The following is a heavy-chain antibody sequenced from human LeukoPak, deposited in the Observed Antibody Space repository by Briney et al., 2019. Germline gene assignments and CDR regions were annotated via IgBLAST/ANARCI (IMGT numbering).Heavy chain of an antibody. J-gene: IGHJ4*02. D-gene: IGHD1-26*01. Sequence: SETLSLTCTVSGYSISSGYYWGWIRQPPGKGLEWIGSIYHSGSTYYNPSLKSRVTISVDTPKNQFSLKLSSVTAADTAVYYCAREGGKGGSYYFDYWGQGTLVTVSS. CDR3: AREGGKGGSYYFDY. CDR2: IYHSGST. V-gene: IGHV4-38-2*02. CDR1: GYSISSGYY.